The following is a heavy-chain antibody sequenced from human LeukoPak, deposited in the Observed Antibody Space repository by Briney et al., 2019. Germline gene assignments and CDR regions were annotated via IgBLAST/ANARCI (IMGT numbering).Heavy chain of an antibody. D-gene: IGHD3-10*01. CDR3: AKGITGITMVREAFDI. CDR2: ISGSGGST. V-gene: IGHV3-23*01. CDR1: GFTFSSYA. J-gene: IGHJ3*02. Sequence: PGGSLRLSCAASGFTFSSYAMHWVRQAPGKGLEWVSAISGSGGSTYYADSVKGRFTISRDNSKNTLYLQMNSLRAEDTAVYYCAKGITGITMVREAFDIWGQGTMVTVSS.